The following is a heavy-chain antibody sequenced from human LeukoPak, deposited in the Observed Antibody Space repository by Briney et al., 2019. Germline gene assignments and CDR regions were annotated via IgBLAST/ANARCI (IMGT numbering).Heavy chain of an antibody. V-gene: IGHV1-69*13. D-gene: IGHD4-17*01. Sequence: ASVKVSCKASGGTFSSYAISWVRQAPGQGLEWMGGIIPTFGTANYAQKFQGRVTITADESTSTAYMELSSLRSEDTAVYYCARDTNPYGDYGEGSYYFDYWGQGTLVTVSS. CDR2: IIPTFGTA. J-gene: IGHJ4*02. CDR1: GGTFSSYA. CDR3: ARDTNPYGDYGEGSYYFDY.